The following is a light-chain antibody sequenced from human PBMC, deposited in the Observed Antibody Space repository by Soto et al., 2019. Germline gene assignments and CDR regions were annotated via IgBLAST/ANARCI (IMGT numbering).Light chain of an antibody. J-gene: IGKJ2*01. V-gene: IGKV3-11*01. Sequence: EIVLTQSPATLSLSPGERATLSCRASQSVSRYLAWYQQKPGQAPRLLIYDASNRATGIPARFSGSGSGTDFTLTISSLEPEDFAVYYCQQRSNWPPYTFGQGTKLEFK. CDR2: DAS. CDR3: QQRSNWPPYT. CDR1: QSVSRY.